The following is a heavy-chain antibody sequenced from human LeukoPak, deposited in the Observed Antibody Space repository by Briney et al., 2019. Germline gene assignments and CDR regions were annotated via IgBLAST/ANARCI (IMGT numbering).Heavy chain of an antibody. Sequence: CIRQPPGKGLECVSGISWNSGSIGYADSVKGRFTISRDNAKNSLYLQMNSLRAEDTALYYCAKDTGYTSSWAGAFDIWRQGTMVTVSS. CDR2: ISWNSGSI. V-gene: IGHV3-9*01. CDR3: AKDTGYTSSWAGAFDI. J-gene: IGHJ3*02. D-gene: IGHD6-13*01.